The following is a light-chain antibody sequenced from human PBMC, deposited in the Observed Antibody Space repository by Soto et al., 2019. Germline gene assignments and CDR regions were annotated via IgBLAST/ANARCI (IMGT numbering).Light chain of an antibody. J-gene: IGKJ3*01. CDR3: QHYGSSPFT. Sequence: EIVLTQSPGTLSLSPGERATLSCRACQSVSSNYLAWYQQKPGQAPRPLVYGASIRATGIPDRFSGSGSGTDVTLTISRVEPEDFAVYYCQHYGSSPFTFGPGTRVDIK. CDR2: GAS. V-gene: IGKV3-20*01. CDR1: QSVSSNY.